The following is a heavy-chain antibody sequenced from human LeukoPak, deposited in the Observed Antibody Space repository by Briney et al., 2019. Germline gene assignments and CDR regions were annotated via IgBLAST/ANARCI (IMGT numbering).Heavy chain of an antibody. V-gene: IGHV3-21*01. CDR3: ARDSMVRGVITLLAY. CDR1: GFTFSNAW. J-gene: IGHJ4*02. CDR2: ISSSSSYI. D-gene: IGHD3-10*01. Sequence: GGSLRLSCAASGFTFSNAWMSWVRQAPGKGLEWVSSISSSSSYIYYADSVKGRFTISRDNAKNSLYLQMNSLRAEDTAVYYCARDSMVRGVITLLAYWGQGTLVTVSS.